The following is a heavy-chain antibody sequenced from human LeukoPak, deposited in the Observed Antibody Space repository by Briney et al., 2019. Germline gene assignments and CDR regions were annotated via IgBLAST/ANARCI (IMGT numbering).Heavy chain of an antibody. Sequence: GGSLRLSCAASGFTFSSYAMSWVRPAPGKGLEWVSAISGSGGSTYYADYVKRRFTISRDNSKNTLYLQMNSLRAEDTAVYYCAKGWRHDFWSGYSLGYWGQGTLVTVSS. CDR1: GFTFSSYA. CDR3: AKGWRHDFWSGYSLGY. CDR2: ISGSGGST. D-gene: IGHD3-3*01. J-gene: IGHJ4*02. V-gene: IGHV3-23*01.